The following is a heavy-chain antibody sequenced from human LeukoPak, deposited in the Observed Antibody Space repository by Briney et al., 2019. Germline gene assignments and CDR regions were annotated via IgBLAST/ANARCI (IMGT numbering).Heavy chain of an antibody. D-gene: IGHD3-16*01. CDR3: AKATDAGDAFDI. Sequence: PGGSLRLSCAASGFSFSSYGMHWVRQAPGKGLEWVAVIWYDGSNKYYADSVKGRFTISRDNSKNTLYLQMNSLRAEDTAVYYCAKATDAGDAFDIWGQGTMVTVSS. J-gene: IGHJ3*02. CDR2: IWYDGSNK. V-gene: IGHV3-33*06. CDR1: GFSFSSYG.